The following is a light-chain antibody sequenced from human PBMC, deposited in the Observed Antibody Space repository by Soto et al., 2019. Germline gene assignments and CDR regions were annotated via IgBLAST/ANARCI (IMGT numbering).Light chain of an antibody. CDR1: QDISNY. CDR3: QQYEDLPLT. Sequence: DIQMTQSPSSLSASVGDRVTITCQESQDISNYLNWYQQKPGKAPKLLIFDASNVETGVPSRFSGSGSGTDFTFTIHSLQPEDAATYYCQQYEDLPLTFGGGTKVGIK. J-gene: IGKJ4*01. CDR2: DAS. V-gene: IGKV1-33*01.